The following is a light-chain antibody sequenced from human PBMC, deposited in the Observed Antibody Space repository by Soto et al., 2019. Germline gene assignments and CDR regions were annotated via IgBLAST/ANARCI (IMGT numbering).Light chain of an antibody. CDR2: EVS. Sequence: QFALTQPASVSGYPGQSITISCTGRSSDVGGYNYVSWYQQHPGKAPKFMIYEVSRRPSGVSNRFSGSKSGNTASLTVSGLQAEDEADYYCSSYTTSNTYVFGTGTKVTVL. J-gene: IGLJ1*01. CDR1: SSDVGGYNY. CDR3: SSYTTSNTYV. V-gene: IGLV2-14*01.